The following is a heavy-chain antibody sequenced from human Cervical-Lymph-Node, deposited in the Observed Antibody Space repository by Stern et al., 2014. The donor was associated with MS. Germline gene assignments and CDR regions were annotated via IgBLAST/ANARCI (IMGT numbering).Heavy chain of an antibody. Sequence: QVQLVESGSGLVRPSQTLSLTCTVSGGSVSSGGYTWSLLRQPPGKGLEGIGYIYEDESSYYNPSLKSRVPISIDRSKNQFSLRLSSMTAADTALYYCARVVRFLEWVPFDPWGQGILVTVSS. CDR3: ARVVRFLEWVPFDP. CDR1: GGSVSSGGYT. CDR2: IYEDESS. D-gene: IGHD3-3*01. J-gene: IGHJ5*02. V-gene: IGHV4-30-2*01.